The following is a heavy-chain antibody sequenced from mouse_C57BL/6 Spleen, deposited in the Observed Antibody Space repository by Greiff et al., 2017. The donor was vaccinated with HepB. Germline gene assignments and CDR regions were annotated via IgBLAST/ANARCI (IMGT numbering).Heavy chain of an antibody. V-gene: IGHV1-78*01. CDR1: GYTFTDHT. J-gene: IGHJ4*01. CDR2: IYPRDGST. CDR3: ARRELRAMDY. Sequence: VQLQQSDAELVKPGASVKISCKVSGYTFTDHTIHWMKQRPEQGLEWIGYIYPRDGSTNYNEKFKSKATLTVDTSSSTAYMQLSSLTSEDSAVYYCARRELRAMDYWGQGTSVTVSS. D-gene: IGHD1-1*01.